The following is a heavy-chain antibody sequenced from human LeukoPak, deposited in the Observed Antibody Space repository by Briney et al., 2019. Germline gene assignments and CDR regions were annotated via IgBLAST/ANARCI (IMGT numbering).Heavy chain of an antibody. D-gene: IGHD4-11*01. CDR2: IGAYNGNT. V-gene: IGHV1-18*01. CDR1: GYTFTSYG. CDR3: ARVLRAYSNYTSYNWFDP. Sequence: ASVKVSCKASGYTFTSYGISWVRQAPGQGLEWMGWIGAYNGNTNYAQKLQGRVTMTTDTSTSTAYMELRSLRSDDTAVYYCARVLRAYSNYTSYNWFDPWGQGTLVTVSS. J-gene: IGHJ5*02.